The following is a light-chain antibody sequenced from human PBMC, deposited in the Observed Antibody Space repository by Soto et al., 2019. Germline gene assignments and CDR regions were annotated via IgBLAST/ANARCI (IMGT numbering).Light chain of an antibody. CDR3: QQDDELPYT. J-gene: IGKJ2*01. CDR2: DAS. Sequence: DIQMTQSPSSLSASVGDRVTITCQASQNIRKYLNWYQHQLGKAPKLLISDASNLEPGVPSSFSASGSGTYFTFTISCLQPGDRATYFWQQDDELPYTLGGGTRLEI. CDR1: QNIRKY. V-gene: IGKV1-33*01.